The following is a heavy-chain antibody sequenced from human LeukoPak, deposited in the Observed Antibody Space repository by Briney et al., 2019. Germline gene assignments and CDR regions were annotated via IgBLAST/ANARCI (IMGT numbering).Heavy chain of an antibody. CDR1: GFTFSGSA. J-gene: IGHJ4*02. Sequence: GGSLRLSCAASGFTFSGSAVHWVRQASGKGLEWVGRIRSKANSYATAYAASVKGRFTISRDDPKNTAYLQMNSLKTEDTAVYYCTRLRRYYYDSSEGDYFDYWGQGTLVTVSS. D-gene: IGHD3-22*01. V-gene: IGHV3-73*01. CDR3: TRLRRYYYDSSEGDYFDY. CDR2: IRSKANSYAT.